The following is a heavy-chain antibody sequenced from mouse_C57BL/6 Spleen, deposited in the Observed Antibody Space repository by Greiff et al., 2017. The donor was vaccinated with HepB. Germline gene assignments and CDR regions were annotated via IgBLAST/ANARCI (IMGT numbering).Heavy chain of an antibody. CDR3: ARRGDCSGYGAH. V-gene: IGHV1-50*01. J-gene: IGHJ3*01. Sequence: QVQLQQPGAELVKPGASVKLSCKASGYTFTSYWMQWVKQRPGQGLEWIGEIDPSDSYTNYNQKFKGKATLTVDTSSSTADMQLISLTSEDSAVYYCARRGDCSGYGAHWGGGTLVTVSA. CDR2: IDPSDSYT. D-gene: IGHD3-2*02. CDR1: GYTFTSYW.